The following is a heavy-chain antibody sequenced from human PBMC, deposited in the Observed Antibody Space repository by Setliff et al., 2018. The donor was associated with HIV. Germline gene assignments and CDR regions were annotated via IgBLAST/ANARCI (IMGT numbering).Heavy chain of an antibody. CDR1: GGSVINYL. CDR3: ARELYGGNSRPFDY. Sequence: SETLSLTCSVSGGSVINYLWHWFRQPPGKGLEWIGYIYDSGITDHNPSLEGRLTMSVDTSKNQVSLRLKSVTTADTAVYFCARELYGGNSRPFDYWGQGALVTV. J-gene: IGHJ4*02. D-gene: IGHD2-21*02. CDR2: IYDSGIT. V-gene: IGHV4-59*02.